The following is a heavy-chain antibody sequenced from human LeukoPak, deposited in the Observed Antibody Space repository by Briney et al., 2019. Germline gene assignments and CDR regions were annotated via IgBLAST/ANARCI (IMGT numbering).Heavy chain of an antibody. J-gene: IGHJ5*02. D-gene: IGHD1-14*01. Sequence: PSETLSLTCTVSGGSISISSYYWGWIRQPPGKGLEWIGSIYYSGSTYYNPSLKSRVTISVDTSKNQFSLKLSSVTAADTAVYYCARLFSGRTNWFDPWGQGTLVTVSS. CDR1: GGSISISSYY. CDR3: ARLFSGRTNWFDP. V-gene: IGHV4-39*01. CDR2: IYYSGST.